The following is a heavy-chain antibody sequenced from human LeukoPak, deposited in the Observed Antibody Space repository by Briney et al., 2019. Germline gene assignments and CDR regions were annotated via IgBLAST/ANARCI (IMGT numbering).Heavy chain of an antibody. CDR3: ARHPPPGIAVAATDY. CDR2: IYYSGST. Sequence: SETLSLTCTVSGGSISSSSYYWGWIRQPPGKGLKWIGSIYYSGSTYYNPSLKSRVTISVDTSKNQFSLKLSSVTAADTAVYYCARHPPPGIAVAATDYWGQGTLVTVSS. D-gene: IGHD6-19*01. CDR1: GGSISSSSYY. V-gene: IGHV4-39*01. J-gene: IGHJ4*02.